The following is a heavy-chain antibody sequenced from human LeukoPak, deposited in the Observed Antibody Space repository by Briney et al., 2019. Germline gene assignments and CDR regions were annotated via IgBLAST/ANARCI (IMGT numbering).Heavy chain of an antibody. CDR1: GGSISSYY. Sequence: SETLSLTCTVSGGSISSYYWNWIRQPPGKGLEWIGYICYSGSTNYNPSLKSRVTISVDTSKNQFSLKLSSVTAADTAVYYCARGADSSGYYSIFYFDYWGQGTLVTVSS. D-gene: IGHD3-22*01. CDR2: ICYSGST. J-gene: IGHJ4*02. CDR3: ARGADSSGYYSIFYFDY. V-gene: IGHV4-59*01.